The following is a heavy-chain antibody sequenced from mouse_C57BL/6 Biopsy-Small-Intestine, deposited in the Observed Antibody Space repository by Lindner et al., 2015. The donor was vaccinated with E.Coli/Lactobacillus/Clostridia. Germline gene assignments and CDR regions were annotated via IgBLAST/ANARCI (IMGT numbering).Heavy chain of an antibody. V-gene: IGHV1-69*02. J-gene: IGHJ4*01. CDR1: GYTFTNYW. CDR3: ARGLYSSYAMEY. Sequence: VQLQESGAELVKPGASVKLSCKASGYTFTNYWMHWVKQRPGQGLEWIGEIDPSDSYTYYNQKFKDKATLTVDKSSSTAYMQLSSLTSEDSAVYYCARGLYSSYAMEYWGQGTSVTVSS. D-gene: IGHD2-5*01. CDR2: IDPSDSYT.